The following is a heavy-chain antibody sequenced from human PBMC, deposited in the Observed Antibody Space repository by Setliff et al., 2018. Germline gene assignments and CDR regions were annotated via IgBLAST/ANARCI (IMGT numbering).Heavy chain of an antibody. J-gene: IGHJ3*02. D-gene: IGHD3-10*01. CDR3: ARTMVQTKLRAFDI. V-gene: IGHV4-61*02. CDR2: ISTSESS. CDR1: GGSISSGSYY. Sequence: PSETLSLTCTVSGGSISSGSYYWSWIRQPAGKGLEWIGRISTSESSNYNPSLNSRVTISLATSKNQFSLMLSSVTAADAAVYYCARTMVQTKLRAFDIWGQGTMVTVSS.